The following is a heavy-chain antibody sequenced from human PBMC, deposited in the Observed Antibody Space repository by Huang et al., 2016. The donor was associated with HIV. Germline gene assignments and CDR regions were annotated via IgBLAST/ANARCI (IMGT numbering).Heavy chain of an antibody. V-gene: IGHV3-30*03. D-gene: IGHD6-19*01. CDR2: ISYDGSNK. J-gene: IGHJ1*01. CDR1: GFIFSTYG. Sequence: QVQLVESGGGVVQPGRSLRLSCAASGFIFSTYGMHWFRQDPGKGLEWVALISYDGSNKYYTDSVKGRFSISRDNSKITLYLQMNSLRAEDTAVYYCALKGDSSGWEYFRHWGQGTLVTVSS. CDR3: ALKGDSSGWEYFRH.